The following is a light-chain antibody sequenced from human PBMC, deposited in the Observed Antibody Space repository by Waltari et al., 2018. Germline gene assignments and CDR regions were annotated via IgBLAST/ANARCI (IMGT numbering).Light chain of an antibody. CDR3: QAWDSTIVL. J-gene: IGLJ2*01. V-gene: IGLV3-1*01. CDR1: ILGTKY. CDR2: QNT. Sequence: SYELTQLTSVPVSPGQTAYLPCFGEILGTKYAAWYQQKPGQSPVLLIYQNTKRPAGIPERFSGSKSGNTATLTISGTQPLDEADYYCQAWDSTIVLFGGGTKLTVL.